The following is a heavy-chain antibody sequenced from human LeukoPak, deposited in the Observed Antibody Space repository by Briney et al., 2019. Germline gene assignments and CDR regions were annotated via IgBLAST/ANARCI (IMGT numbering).Heavy chain of an antibody. J-gene: IGHJ4*02. Sequence: GGSLRLSCAASGFTFSSYEMNWVRQAPGKGLEWVSYISSSGSTIYYADSVKGRFTISRDNAKSSLYLQMNSLRAEDTAVYYCASELVVSLDYWGQGTLVTVSS. CDR3: ASELVVSLDY. CDR2: ISSSGSTI. CDR1: GFTFSSYE. D-gene: IGHD2-15*01. V-gene: IGHV3-48*03.